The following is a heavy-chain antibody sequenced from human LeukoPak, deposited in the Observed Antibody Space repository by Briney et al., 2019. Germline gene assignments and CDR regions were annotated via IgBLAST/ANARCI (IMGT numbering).Heavy chain of an antibody. CDR1: GGSISSSSYY. J-gene: IGHJ4*02. CDR3: ARDADSSGWSYFDY. CDR2: IYYSGST. Sequence: SETLSLTCTVSGGSISSSSYYWGWIRQPPGKGLEWIGSIYYSGSTYYNPSLKSRVTISVDTSKNQFSLKLSSVTAADTAVYYCARDADSSGWSYFDYWGQGTLVTVSS. V-gene: IGHV4-39*07. D-gene: IGHD6-19*01.